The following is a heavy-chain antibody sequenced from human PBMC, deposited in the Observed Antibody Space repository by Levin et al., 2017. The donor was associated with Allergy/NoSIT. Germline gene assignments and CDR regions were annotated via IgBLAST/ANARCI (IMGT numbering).Heavy chain of an antibody. CDR1: GYSFTSYW. J-gene: IGHJ6*02. CDR3: ASHSGSYYYYYGMDV. D-gene: IGHD1-26*01. Sequence: GESLKISCKGSGYSFTSYWIGWVRQMPGKGLEWMGIIYPGDSDTRYSPSFQGQVTISADKSISTAYLQWSSLKASDTAMYYCASHSGSYYYYYGMDVWGQGTTVTVSS. V-gene: IGHV5-51*01. CDR2: IYPGDSDT.